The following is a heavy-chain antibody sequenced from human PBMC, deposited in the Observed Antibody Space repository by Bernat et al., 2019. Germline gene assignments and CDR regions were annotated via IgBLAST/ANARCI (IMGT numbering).Heavy chain of an antibody. Sequence: QVQLVQSGAEVKKPGSSVKVSCKASGGTFSSYTISWVRQAPGHGLEWMGRIIPILGIANYAQKFQGRVTITADKSTSTAYMELSSLRSEDTAVYYCARSVRDDSSGLFGYWGQGTLVTVSS. V-gene: IGHV1-69*02. CDR2: IIPILGIA. J-gene: IGHJ4*02. D-gene: IGHD3-22*01. CDR3: ARSVRDDSSGLFGY. CDR1: GGTFSSYT.